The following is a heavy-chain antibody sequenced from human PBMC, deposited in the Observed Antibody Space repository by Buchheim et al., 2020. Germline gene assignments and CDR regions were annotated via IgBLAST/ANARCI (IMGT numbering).Heavy chain of an antibody. J-gene: IGHJ4*02. V-gene: IGHV4-61*02. Sequence: QVQLQESGPGLVKPSQTLSLTCTVSGGSISSGSYYWSWIRQPAGKGLEWIGRIYTSGSTNYNPSLKRRVTISVDTSKNQFSLKLSSVTAADTAVYYCARDLEGIVGATRDYWGQGTL. CDR2: IYTSGST. CDR1: GGSISSGSYY. CDR3: ARDLEGIVGATRDY. D-gene: IGHD1-26*01.